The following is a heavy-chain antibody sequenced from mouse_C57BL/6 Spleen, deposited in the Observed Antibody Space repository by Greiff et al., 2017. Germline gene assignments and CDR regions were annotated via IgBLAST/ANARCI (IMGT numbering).Heavy chain of an antibody. J-gene: IGHJ4*01. CDR1: GYTFTSYW. V-gene: IGHV1-61*01. Sequence: QVQLQQPGAELVRPGSSVKLSCKASGYTFTSYWMDWVKQRPGQGLEWIGNIYPSDSETHYNQKFKDKATLTVDKSSSTAYIQLSSLTSEDSAVXYCARLGLRRDDTMDYWGQGTSLTVSS. CDR3: ARLGLRRDDTMDY. D-gene: IGHD2-4*01. CDR2: IYPSDSET.